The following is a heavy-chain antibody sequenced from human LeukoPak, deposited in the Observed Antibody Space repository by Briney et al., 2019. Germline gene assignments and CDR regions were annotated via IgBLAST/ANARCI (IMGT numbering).Heavy chain of an antibody. CDR1: GFTFSSYS. D-gene: IGHD3-22*01. CDR3: ARDWLYYYDSSGYYPFDY. J-gene: IGHJ4*02. V-gene: IGHV3-21*01. CDR2: ISSRSSYI. Sequence: GGSLRLSCAASGFTFSSYSMNWVRQGPGKGLEWVSSISSRSSYIYYADSVKGRFTISRDNAKNSLYLQMNSLRAEDTAVYYCARDWLYYYDSSGYYPFDYWGQGTLVTVSP.